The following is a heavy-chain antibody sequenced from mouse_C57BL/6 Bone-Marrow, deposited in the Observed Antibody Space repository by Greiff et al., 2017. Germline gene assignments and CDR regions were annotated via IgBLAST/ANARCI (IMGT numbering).Heavy chain of an antibody. CDR1: GYTLTSYW. D-gene: IGHD2-3*01. J-gene: IGHJ2*01. CDR3: ARDGFYFDY. Sequence: QVQLKQPGAELVRPGSSVKLSCKASGYTLTSYWMDWVKQRPGQGLEWIGNIYPSDSETHYNQKFKDKATLTVDKSSSTAYMQLSSLTSEDSAVYYCARDGFYFDYWGQGTTLTVSS. CDR2: IYPSDSET. V-gene: IGHV1-61*01.